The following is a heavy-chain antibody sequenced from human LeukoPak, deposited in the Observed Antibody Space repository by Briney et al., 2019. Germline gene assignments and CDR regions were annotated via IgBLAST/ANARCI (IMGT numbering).Heavy chain of an antibody. J-gene: IGHJ4*02. CDR1: GYNFPGYW. V-gene: IGHV5-51*01. CDR3: ARPPDGYCSGAGCSFEY. CDR2: IYPGDSDI. Sequence: GESLKISCKGSGYNFPGYWIGWVRQKPGKGLEWMGVIYPGDSDIRYSPLFQGQVIILADKSIRTAYLQWDNLKASDTAMYYCARPPDGYCSGAGCSFEYWGQGTLLTVSS. D-gene: IGHD2-15*01.